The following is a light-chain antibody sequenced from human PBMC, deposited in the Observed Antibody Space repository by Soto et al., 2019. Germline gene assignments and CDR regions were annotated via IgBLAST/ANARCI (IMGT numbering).Light chain of an antibody. Sequence: EIVMTQSPATLSVSPGERATLSCRASQSVSSNLAWYQQKPGQAPRLLIYGASTRATGIPARFSGSGSGTEFTLTISSLQSEDFAVYYCQPYNNWLYTFGQGTKLEIK. CDR3: QPYNNWLYT. J-gene: IGKJ2*01. V-gene: IGKV3-15*01. CDR2: GAS. CDR1: QSVSSN.